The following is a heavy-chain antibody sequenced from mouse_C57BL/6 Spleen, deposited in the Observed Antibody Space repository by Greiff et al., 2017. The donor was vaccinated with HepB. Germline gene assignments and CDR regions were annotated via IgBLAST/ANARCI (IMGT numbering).Heavy chain of an antibody. CDR1: GYTFTDYY. CDR3: ARRDMVRGYAMDY. Sequence: QVHVKQSGAELVRPGASVKLSCKASGYTFTDYYINWVKQRPGQGLEWIARIYPGSGNTYYNEKFKGKATLTAEKSSSTAYMQLSSLTSEDSAVYFCARRDMVRGYAMDYWGQGTSVTVSS. V-gene: IGHV1-76*01. CDR2: IYPGSGNT. D-gene: IGHD2-2*01. J-gene: IGHJ4*01.